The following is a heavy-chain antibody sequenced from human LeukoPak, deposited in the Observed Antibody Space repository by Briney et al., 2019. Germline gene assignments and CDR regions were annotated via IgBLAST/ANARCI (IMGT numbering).Heavy chain of an antibody. CDR1: GFTFSSYA. D-gene: IGHD1-26*01. Sequence: PGRSLRLSCAASGFTFSSYAMHSVRQAPGKGLEWVAVISYDGSNKYYADSVKGRFTISRDNSKNTLYLQMNSLRAEDTAVYYCASLYSGSYFAIVTGFDYWGQGTLVTVSS. J-gene: IGHJ4*02. CDR3: ASLYSGSYFAIVTGFDY. CDR2: ISYDGSNK. V-gene: IGHV3-30-3*01.